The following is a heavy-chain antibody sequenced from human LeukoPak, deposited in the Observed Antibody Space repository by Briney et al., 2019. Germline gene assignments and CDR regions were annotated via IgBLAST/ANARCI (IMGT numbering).Heavy chain of an antibody. J-gene: IGHJ4*02. Sequence: GGSLRLSCAASGFTFSGSDMHWVRQASGKGLEWVGRIRIKTNSYATAYAASVKGRFTISRDDSKNTAYLQMNSLKTADTAVYYCTTRDFDYWGQGTLVTVSS. V-gene: IGHV3-73*01. CDR2: IRIKTNSYAT. CDR3: TTRDFDY. CDR1: GFTFSGSD.